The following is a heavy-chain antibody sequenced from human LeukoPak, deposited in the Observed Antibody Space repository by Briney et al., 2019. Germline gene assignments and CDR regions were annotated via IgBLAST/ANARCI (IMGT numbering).Heavy chain of an antibody. V-gene: IGHV4-34*01. CDR1: GGSFSGYY. CDR3: ARGLYYYDSSVYYRGWYFDY. D-gene: IGHD3-22*01. Sequence: SETLSLTCAVYGGSFSGYYWSWIRQPPGKGLEWIGEINHSGSTNYNPSLKSRVTISVDTSKNQFSLKLSSVTAADTAVYYCARGLYYYDSSVYYRGWYFDYWGQGTLVTVSS. J-gene: IGHJ4*02. CDR2: INHSGST.